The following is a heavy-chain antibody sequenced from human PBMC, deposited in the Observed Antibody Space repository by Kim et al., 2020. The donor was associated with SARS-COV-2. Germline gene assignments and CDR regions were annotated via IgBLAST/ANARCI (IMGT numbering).Heavy chain of an antibody. D-gene: IGHD6-19*01. J-gene: IGHJ4*02. CDR3: SARGLTVAAS. Sequence: SETLSLTCSVSGDSVSSSTYYWVWIRQPLGRGLEWIGSVYFGGTTYSNPSLKSRVTVSVETSNNQFSLKLDSVSAADTAVYFCSARGLTVAASWGQGTL. CDR2: VYFGGTT. CDR1: GDSVSSSTYY. V-gene: IGHV4-39*01.